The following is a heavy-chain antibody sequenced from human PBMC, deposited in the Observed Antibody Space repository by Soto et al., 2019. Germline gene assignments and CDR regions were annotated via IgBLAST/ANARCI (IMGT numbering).Heavy chain of an antibody. CDR1: GFTFSSYA. J-gene: IGHJ4*02. V-gene: IGHV3-30-3*01. Sequence: GGSLRLSCAASGFTFSSYAMHWVRQAPGKGLEWVAVISYDGSNKYYADSVKGRFTISRDNSRNTLYLQMNSLRAEDTAVYYCARGAPLGYDESPFDYWGQGTLVTAPQ. CDR2: ISYDGSNK. D-gene: IGHD2-15*01. CDR3: ARGAPLGYDESPFDY.